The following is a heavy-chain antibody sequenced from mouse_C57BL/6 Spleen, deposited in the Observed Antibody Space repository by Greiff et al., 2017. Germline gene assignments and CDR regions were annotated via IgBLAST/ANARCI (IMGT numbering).Heavy chain of an antibody. CDR1: GYTFTSYD. J-gene: IGHJ2*01. Sequence: QVQLQQSGPELVKPGASVKLSCKASGYTFTSYDINWVKQRPGKGLEWIGWIYPGDGRTKYNETFKGPAKLTVDTSSRTAYRELDSLTSEDDAVYICERSGGFGDWGQGTTLTVAS. CDR3: ERSGGFGD. V-gene: IGHV1-85*01. CDR2: IYPGDGRT. D-gene: IGHD4-1*01.